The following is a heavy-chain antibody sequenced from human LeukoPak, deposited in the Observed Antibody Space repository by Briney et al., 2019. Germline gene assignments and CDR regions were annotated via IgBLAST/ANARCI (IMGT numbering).Heavy chain of an antibody. CDR1: GYSISSSYY. J-gene: IGHJ4*02. Sequence: PSETLSLTCTVSGYSISSSYYWGWIRQPPGKGLEWIGSIYHSGSTYYNPSLKSRVTISVDTSKNQFSLKLSSVTAADTAVYYCASYCSGGSCYSELGSLVSDYWGQGTLVTVSS. V-gene: IGHV4-38-2*02. CDR2: IYHSGST. CDR3: ASYCSGGSCYSELGSLVSDY. D-gene: IGHD2-15*01.